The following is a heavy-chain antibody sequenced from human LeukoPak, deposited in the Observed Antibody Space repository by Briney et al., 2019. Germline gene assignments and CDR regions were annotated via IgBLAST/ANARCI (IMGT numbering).Heavy chain of an antibody. J-gene: IGHJ4*02. CDR1: GFTFSSYA. CDR3: ARDHEEYYSSSSDY. CDR2: IPYDGSNK. V-gene: IGHV3-30-3*01. D-gene: IGHD6-13*01. Sequence: GGSLRLSCAASGFTFSSYAMHWVRQAPGKGLEWVAVIPYDGSNKYYADSVKGRFTISRDNSKNTLYLQMNSLRAEDTAVYYCARDHEEYYSSSSDYWGQGTLVTVSS.